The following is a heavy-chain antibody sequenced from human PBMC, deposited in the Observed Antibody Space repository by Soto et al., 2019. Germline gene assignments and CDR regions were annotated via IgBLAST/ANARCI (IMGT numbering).Heavy chain of an antibody. CDR1: GDSISTYY. J-gene: IGHJ4*02. D-gene: IGHD3-16*01. Sequence: SETLSLTCTVSGDSISTYYWTWIRQPPGKGLEWFGYIYNSATTKYNPSLKSRVTISVDTSKNQFSLKLSSVTTADTAVYYCARGRFDFIWGTPAPYLDYWGQGALVTVSS. CDR3: ARGRFDFIWGTPAPYLDY. CDR2: IYNSATT. V-gene: IGHV4-59*01.